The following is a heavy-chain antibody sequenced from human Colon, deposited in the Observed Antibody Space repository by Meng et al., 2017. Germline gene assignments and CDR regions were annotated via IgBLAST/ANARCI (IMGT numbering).Heavy chain of an antibody. CDR2: INTNTQEP. J-gene: IGHJ4*02. V-gene: IGHV7-4-1*02. Sequence: VQLVPSGSELRKPVASVKVSCKASVYSFTTFGINWVRQAPGQGVEWLGWINTNTQEPTYAQGFTGRYAFSLDTSVSTAYLQISSLESEDTAVYYCARKASGYSYSTNWGQGTLVTVSS. D-gene: IGHD3-22*01. CDR3: ARKASGYSYSTN. CDR1: VYSFTTFG.